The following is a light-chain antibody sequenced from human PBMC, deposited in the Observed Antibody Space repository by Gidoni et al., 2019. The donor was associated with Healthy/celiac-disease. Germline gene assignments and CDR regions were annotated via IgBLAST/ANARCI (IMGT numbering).Light chain of an antibody. CDR2: DAS. Sequence: IVFTPSPATLSLSPGERATLSCRASPSVSSYLAWYQQKPGQAPRLLIYDASNRATGIPARFSGSGSGTDFTLTISSLEPEDFAVYYCQQRSNWPPLTFGGGTKVEIK. V-gene: IGKV3-11*01. CDR3: QQRSNWPPLT. CDR1: PSVSSY. J-gene: IGKJ4*01.